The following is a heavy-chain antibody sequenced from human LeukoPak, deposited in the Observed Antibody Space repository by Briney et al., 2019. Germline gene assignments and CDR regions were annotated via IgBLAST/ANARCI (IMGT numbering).Heavy chain of an antibody. J-gene: IGHJ4*02. CDR2: IHHDGST. CDR1: GGSIDSTNW. V-gene: IGHV4/OR15-8*01. Sequence: SETLSLTCDVSGGSIDSTNWWNWVRQPPGKGLEWIGEIHHDGSTNYNPSLKSRVTISVDTSKNQFSLKLSSVTAADTAVYYCARRQWLVRNFDYWGQGTLVTVSS. CDR3: ARRQWLVRNFDY. D-gene: IGHD6-19*01.